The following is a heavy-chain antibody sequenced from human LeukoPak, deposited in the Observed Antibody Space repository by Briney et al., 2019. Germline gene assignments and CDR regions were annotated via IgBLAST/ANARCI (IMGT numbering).Heavy chain of an antibody. D-gene: IGHD3-10*01. J-gene: IGHJ5*02. CDR2: IGGSGHST. CDR1: RFTFSSYA. V-gene: IGHV3-23*01. CDR3: AKAPYQYASGSPNWFDP. Sequence: GGSLRLSCVASRFTFSSYAMNWVRQAPGKGLEWLSGIGGSGHSTYYTDSVKGRFTISRDNFKNTLYLQMNSLRADDTAVYYCAKAPYQYASGSPNWFDPWGQGTLVTVSS.